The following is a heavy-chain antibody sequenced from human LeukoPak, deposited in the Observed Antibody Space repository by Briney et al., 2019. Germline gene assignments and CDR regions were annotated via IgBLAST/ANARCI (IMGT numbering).Heavy chain of an antibody. V-gene: IGHV3-74*01. CDR3: ARDRETDILTGFYYYYGMDV. CDR2: INSDGSST. CDR1: GFTFSSYW. D-gene: IGHD3-9*01. J-gene: IGHJ6*04. Sequence: GGSLRLSCAAFGFTFSSYWMHWVRQAPGKGLVWVSRINSDGSSTSYADSVKGRFTISRDNAKNTLYLQMNSLRAEDTAVYYCARDRETDILTGFYYYYGMDVWGKGTTVTVSS.